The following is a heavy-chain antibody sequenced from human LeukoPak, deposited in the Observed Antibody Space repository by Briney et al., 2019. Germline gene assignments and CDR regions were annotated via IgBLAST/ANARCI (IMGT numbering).Heavy chain of an antibody. CDR1: GFTFSSYG. CDR2: IWYDGSNK. CDR3: ARDPSYYDFWSGYYLGAFDI. J-gene: IGHJ3*02. V-gene: IGHV3-33*01. D-gene: IGHD3-3*01. Sequence: GGSLRLSCAASGFTFSSYGMHWVRQAPGKGLEWVAVIWYDGSNKYYADSVKGRFTISRDNSKNTLYLQLNSLRAEDTAVYYCARDPSYYDFWSGYYLGAFDIWGQGTMVTVSS.